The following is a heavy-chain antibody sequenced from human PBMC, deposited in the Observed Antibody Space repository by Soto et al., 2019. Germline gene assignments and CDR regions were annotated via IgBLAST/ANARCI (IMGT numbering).Heavy chain of an antibody. CDR2: IKQDGSEK. CDR3: ARSWSPFGETIVGAYFDY. D-gene: IGHD3-10*01. V-gene: IGHV3-7*01. CDR1: GFTFSSYW. Sequence: GGSLRLSCAASGFTFSSYWMSWVRQAPGKGLEWVANIKQDGSEKYYVDSVKGRFTISRDNAKNSLYLQMNSLRAEDTAVYYCARSWSPFGETIVGAYFDYWGQGTLVTVSS. J-gene: IGHJ4*02.